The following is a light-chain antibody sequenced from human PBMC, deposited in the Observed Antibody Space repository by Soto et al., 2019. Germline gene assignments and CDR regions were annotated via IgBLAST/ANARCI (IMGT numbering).Light chain of an antibody. CDR3: LTANILHVT. J-gene: IGKJ4*01. CDR1: QGISSW. Sequence: DIQMTQSPSSVSASVGDRVTITCRASQGISSWLAWYQQKPGKAPKLLIYAASSLQRGVPSRLRVSVSGTAFTGSIRTRQPEDLVSYYCLTANILHVTFGGGTQLRIK. CDR2: AAS. V-gene: IGKV1-12*01.